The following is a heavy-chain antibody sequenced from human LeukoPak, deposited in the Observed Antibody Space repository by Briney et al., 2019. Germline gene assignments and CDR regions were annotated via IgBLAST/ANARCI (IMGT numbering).Heavy chain of an antibody. CDR3: ARANSIAVAGTFPWFDP. D-gene: IGHD6-19*01. Sequence: ASVKVSCKASGYTFTNYAIHWVRQAPGQRFEWMGWISAYNGNTNYAQKLQGRVTMTTDTSTSTAYMELRSLRSDDTAVYYCARANSIAVAGTFPWFDPWGQGTLVTVSS. J-gene: IGHJ5*02. V-gene: IGHV1-18*01. CDR1: GYTFTNYA. CDR2: ISAYNGNT.